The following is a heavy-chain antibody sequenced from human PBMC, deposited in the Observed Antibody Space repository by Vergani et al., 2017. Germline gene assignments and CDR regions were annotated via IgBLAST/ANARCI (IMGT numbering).Heavy chain of an antibody. V-gene: IGHV3-9*01. D-gene: IGHD2-15*01. CDR2: ISWNSGST. CDR1: GFTFDDYA. J-gene: IGHJ3*02. Sequence: EVQLVESGGGLVQPGRSLRLSCAASGFTFDDYAMHWVRQAPGKGLEWVSGISWNSGSTGYADSVKGRFTISRDNAKNSLYLQMNSLRAEDTALYYCAKDLFAIYCSGGSCYGGAFDIWGQGTMVTVSS. CDR3: AKDLFAIYCSGGSCYGGAFDI.